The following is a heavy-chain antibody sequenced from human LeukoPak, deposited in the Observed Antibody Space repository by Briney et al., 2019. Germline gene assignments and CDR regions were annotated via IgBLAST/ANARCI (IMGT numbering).Heavy chain of an antibody. CDR2: FDPEDGET. D-gene: IGHD1-1*01. Sequence: ASVTVSCKVSGYTLTELSMHWVRQAPGKGLEWMGGFDPEDGETIYAQKFQGRVTMTEDTSTDTAYMELSSLRSEDTAVYYCATEHNQKLDRATYYYYGMGVWGQGTTVTVSS. J-gene: IGHJ6*02. V-gene: IGHV1-24*01. CDR3: ATEHNQKLDRATYYYYGMGV. CDR1: GYTLTELS.